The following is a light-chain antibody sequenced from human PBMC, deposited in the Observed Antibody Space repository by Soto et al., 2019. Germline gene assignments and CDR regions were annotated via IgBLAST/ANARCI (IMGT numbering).Light chain of an antibody. CDR2: DAS. CDR3: QQYGSSLYT. Sequence: EIVLTQSPGTLSLSPGERATLSCRASQSVSSSYLAWYQQKPGQAPRLLIYDASSRATGIPDRFSGSGSGTHLTLTISRLEPEDFPVYFCQQYGSSLYTFGQGTKLDIK. CDR1: QSVSSSY. V-gene: IGKV3-20*01. J-gene: IGKJ2*01.